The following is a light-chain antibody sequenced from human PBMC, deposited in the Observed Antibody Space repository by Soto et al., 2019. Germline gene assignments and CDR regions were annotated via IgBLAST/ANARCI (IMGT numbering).Light chain of an antibody. Sequence: QSVLTQPPSASGSPGQSVTISFTGTSSEVGGYNYVSWYQHHPGKAPKLMIYEVSKRPSGVPDRFSGSKSGNTASLTVSGLQADDEADYYCSSDAGNDKYVFGSGTKVTVL. CDR2: EVS. J-gene: IGLJ1*01. V-gene: IGLV2-8*01. CDR3: SSDAGNDKYV. CDR1: SSEVGGYNY.